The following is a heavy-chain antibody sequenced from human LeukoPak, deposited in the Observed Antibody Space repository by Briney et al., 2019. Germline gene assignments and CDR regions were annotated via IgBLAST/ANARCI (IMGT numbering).Heavy chain of an antibody. CDR1: GGSISSGGYY. J-gene: IGHJ6*02. CDR2: IYYSGST. V-gene: IGHV4-31*03. Sequence: TSETLSLTCTVSGGSISSGGYYWSWIRQHPGKGLEWIGYIYYSGSTYYNPSLKSRVTISVDTSKNQFSLKLSSVTAADTAVYYCARDYLDSYYYYGMDVWDQGTTVTVSS. CDR3: ARDYLDSYYYYGMDV.